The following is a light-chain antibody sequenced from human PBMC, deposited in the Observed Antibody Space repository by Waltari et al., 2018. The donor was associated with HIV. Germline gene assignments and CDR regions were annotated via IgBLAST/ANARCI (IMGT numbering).Light chain of an antibody. J-gene: IGKJ1*01. Sequence: EIVMTQSPATLSVSPGERATLSCRASQSLNSNLAWYQQKPGQAPRLLIYGASTRATGVPARFSGSGSGTEVTLTISSLQSDDLAVYYCQQYYNWPPSWTFGQGTKVDIK. CDR1: QSLNSN. CDR3: QQYYNWPPSWT. V-gene: IGKV3-15*01. CDR2: GAS.